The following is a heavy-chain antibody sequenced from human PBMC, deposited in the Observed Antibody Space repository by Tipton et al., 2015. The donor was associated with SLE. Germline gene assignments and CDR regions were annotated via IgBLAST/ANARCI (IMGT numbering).Heavy chain of an antibody. V-gene: IGHV5-51*03. CDR2: IYPGDSDT. CDR3: ARRMYSSGKGFDF. CDR1: GYTFTSYW. Sequence: QSGPEVKKPGESLKISCKASGYTFTSYWIGWVRQMPGKGLEWMGIIYPGDSDTRYSPSFQGQVTISADKSINTAYLQWSSLRASDTAMYYCARRMYSSGKGFDFWGQGTLVTVSS. D-gene: IGHD3-22*01. J-gene: IGHJ4*02.